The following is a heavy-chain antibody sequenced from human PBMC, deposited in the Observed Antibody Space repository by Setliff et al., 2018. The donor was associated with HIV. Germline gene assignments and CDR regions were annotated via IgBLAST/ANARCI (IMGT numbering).Heavy chain of an antibody. V-gene: IGHV1-2*06. D-gene: IGHD3-22*01. CDR3: ARDPYDYDSSGPG. Sequence: GASVKVSCKTSEYSFTDYYIHWIRQAPGQGLEWMGRINPNSGGTDYAQKFLGRVTMTSDTSISTAYMELSSLRSDDTAVYYCARDPYDYDSSGPGWGQGTLVTVSS. J-gene: IGHJ4*02. CDR1: EYSFTDYY. CDR2: INPNSGGT.